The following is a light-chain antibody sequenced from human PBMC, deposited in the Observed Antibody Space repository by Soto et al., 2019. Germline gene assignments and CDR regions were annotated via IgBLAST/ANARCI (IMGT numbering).Light chain of an antibody. CDR1: SSDVGGYNY. CDR2: EVS. V-gene: IGLV2-14*01. J-gene: IGLJ1*01. CDR3: SSYTSSSPYV. Sequence: QSALTQPASVSGSPGQSITISCTGTSSDVGGYNYVSWYQQHPGKAPKLMIYEVSNRPSGVSNRFSDSKSGNTASLTISGLQAEDEADYYCSSYTSSSPYVFGTGTKVTAL.